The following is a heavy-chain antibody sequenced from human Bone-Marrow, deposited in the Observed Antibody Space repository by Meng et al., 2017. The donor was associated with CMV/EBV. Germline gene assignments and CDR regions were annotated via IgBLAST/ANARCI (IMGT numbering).Heavy chain of an antibody. V-gene: IGHV4-59*01. J-gene: IGHJ6*02. CDR2: IYYSGST. CDR1: GGSISSYY. CDR3: ARASPGYYYYYGMDV. Sequence: GSLSLTCTVSGGSISSYYWSWIRQPPGKGLEWIGYIYYSGSTNYNPSLKSRVTISVDTSKNQFSLKLSSVTAADTAVYYCARASPGYYYYYGMDVWGQGTTVTVSS.